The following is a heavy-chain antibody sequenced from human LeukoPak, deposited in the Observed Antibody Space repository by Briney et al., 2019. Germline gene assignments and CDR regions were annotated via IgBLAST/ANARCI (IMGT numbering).Heavy chain of an antibody. Sequence: SVKVSCKASGGTFSSYAISWVRQAPGQGLEWMGGIIPIFGTANYAQKFQGRVTITADKSTSTAYMELSSPRSEDTAVYYCFVGSTQYCSSTSCRRGSIDYWGQGTLVTVSS. J-gene: IGHJ4*02. CDR3: FVGSTQYCSSTSCRRGSIDY. V-gene: IGHV1-69*06. CDR2: IIPIFGTA. D-gene: IGHD2-2*01. CDR1: GGTFSSYA.